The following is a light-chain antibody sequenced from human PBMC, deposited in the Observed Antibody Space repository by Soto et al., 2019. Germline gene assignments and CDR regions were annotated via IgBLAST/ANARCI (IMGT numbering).Light chain of an antibody. J-gene: IGLJ1*01. Sequence: QSVLTQPPSVSGAPGQRVTISCTGSSSNIGAGYDVHWYQQLPGTAPKLLFYDNFNRPSGVPDRFSGSKSGTSASLAITGLQAEDEADYYCQSYDSSLSGYVFGTGTKLTVL. CDR3: QSYDSSLSGYV. CDR2: DNF. V-gene: IGLV1-40*01. CDR1: SSNIGAGYD.